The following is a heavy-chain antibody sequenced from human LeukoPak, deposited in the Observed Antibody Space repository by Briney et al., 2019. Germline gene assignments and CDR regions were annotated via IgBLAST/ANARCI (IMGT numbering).Heavy chain of an antibody. J-gene: IGHJ4*02. V-gene: IGHV3-7*01. Sequence: PGGSLRLSCAASGFTFSSYWMSWVRQAPEKGLEWVANINQGGSEKYYVDSVKGRFTISRDNAKHSLYLQMNSLRAEDTAVYYCARDETALDSWGQGTQVTVSS. D-gene: IGHD5-18*01. CDR1: GFTFSSYW. CDR2: INQGGSEK. CDR3: ARDETALDS.